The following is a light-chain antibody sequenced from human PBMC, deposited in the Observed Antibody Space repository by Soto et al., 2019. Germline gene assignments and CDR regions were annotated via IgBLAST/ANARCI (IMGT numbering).Light chain of an antibody. V-gene: IGKV1-39*01. CDR2: AAS. CDR3: QQSYSALSIT. CDR1: ESIARH. Sequence: DIQKTQSPSSLSASVGDRVTITCRASESIARHLNWYQQKPGKAPKLLIYAASSLQNGVPSRFRGGGSGTDFTLTISNLQPEDFATYYCQQSYSALSITFGQGTRLEIK. J-gene: IGKJ5*01.